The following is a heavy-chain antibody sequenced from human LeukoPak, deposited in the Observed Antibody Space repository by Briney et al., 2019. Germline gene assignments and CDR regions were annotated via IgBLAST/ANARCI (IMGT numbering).Heavy chain of an antibody. CDR1: GFTFSSYA. CDR3: ASRYCTNGVCYVWFPHDAFDI. D-gene: IGHD2-8*01. CDR2: ISGSGGST. J-gene: IGHJ3*02. V-gene: IGHV3-23*01. Sequence: GESLRLSCAVSGFTFSSYAMSWVRQAPGKGLEWVSAISGSGGSTYYADSVKGRITISRDNSKNTLYLQMNSLRAEDTAVYYCASRYCTNGVCYVWFPHDAFDIWGQGTMVTVSS.